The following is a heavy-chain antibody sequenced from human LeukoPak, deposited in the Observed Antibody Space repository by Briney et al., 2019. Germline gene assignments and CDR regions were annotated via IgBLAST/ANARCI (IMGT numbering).Heavy chain of an antibody. CDR2: IKQDGSEK. V-gene: IGHV3-7*01. CDR3: ARYPGVVRPYYFDY. Sequence: TGGSLRLSCAASGFTFSSYWMSWVRQAPGKGLEWVANIKQDGSEKYYVDSVKGRFTISRDNAKNSLYLQMNSLRAEDTAVYYCARYPGVVRPYYFDYWGQGTLVTVSS. J-gene: IGHJ4*02. D-gene: IGHD2-21*01. CDR1: GFTFSSYW.